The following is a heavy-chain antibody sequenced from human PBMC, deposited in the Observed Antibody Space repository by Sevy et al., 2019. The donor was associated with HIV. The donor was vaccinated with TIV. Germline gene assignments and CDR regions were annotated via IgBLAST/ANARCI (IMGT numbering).Heavy chain of an antibody. D-gene: IGHD6-19*01. J-gene: IGHJ4*02. Sequence: GGSLRLSCAASGFTFSTYDIHWVRQAPGKGLEWVAAVIGYDGSNKYYADSVKGRFTISRDNSKNTLYLQMNSLRAGDTAVYYCARESGSDWYLDYWCQGTLVTVSS. CDR3: ARESGSDWYLDY. CDR2: IGYDGSNK. V-gene: IGHV3-33*01. CDR1: GFTFSTYD.